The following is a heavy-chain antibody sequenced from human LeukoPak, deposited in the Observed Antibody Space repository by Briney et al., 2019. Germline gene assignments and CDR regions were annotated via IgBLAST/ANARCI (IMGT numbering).Heavy chain of an antibody. J-gene: IGHJ4*02. D-gene: IGHD6-6*01. V-gene: IGHV3-7*01. Sequence: PGGSLRLSCAASGFTFRSYEMDWIRQAPGKGLEWVANIKQDGSEKYYVDSVKGRFTISRDNAKNSLYLQMNSLRAEDTAVYYCARDLGRIAPFDYWGQGTLVTVSS. CDR1: GFTFRSYE. CDR2: IKQDGSEK. CDR3: ARDLGRIAPFDY.